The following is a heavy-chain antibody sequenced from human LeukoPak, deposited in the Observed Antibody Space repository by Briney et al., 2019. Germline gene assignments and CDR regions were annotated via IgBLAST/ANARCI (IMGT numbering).Heavy chain of an antibody. J-gene: IGHJ4*02. CDR1: GFTFSSYG. CDR2: ISYDGSNK. CDR3: AKDGGLVGYDY. V-gene: IGHV3-30*18. D-gene: IGHD2-15*01. Sequence: GRSLRLSCAASGFTFSSYGMHWVRQAPGKGLEWVAVISYDGSNKYYADSVKGRFTISRDNSKNTLYLQMNSLRAEDTAVYYCAKDGGLVGYDYWGQGTLVTVSS.